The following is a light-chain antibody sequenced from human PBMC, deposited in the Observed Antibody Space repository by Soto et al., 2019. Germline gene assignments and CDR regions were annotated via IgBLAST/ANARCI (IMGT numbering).Light chain of an antibody. J-gene: IGLJ2*01. CDR2: DVS. CDR1: SSDVGGYNY. CDR3: SSYTSSSTPVV. V-gene: IGLV2-14*01. Sequence: QSALTQPASVSGSPGQSITISCTGTSSDVGGYNYVSWYQQHPGKAPKLMIYDVSNRPSGVSNRFSGSKSGNTASLTISGLQAEDEADYYRSSYTSSSTPVVFGGGTKVTVL.